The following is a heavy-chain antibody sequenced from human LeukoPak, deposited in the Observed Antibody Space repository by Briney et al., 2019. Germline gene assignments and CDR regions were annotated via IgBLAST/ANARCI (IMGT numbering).Heavy chain of an antibody. V-gene: IGHV4-39*01. CDR2: IYYSGST. CDR1: GGSISSSSYY. D-gene: IGHD5-18*01. Sequence: SETLSLTCTVSGGSISSSSYYWGWIRQPPGKGLEWIGSIYYSGSTYYNPSLKSRLTISVDTSKNQFSLKLSSVTAADTAVYYCARPVGGYSYGYNWFDPWGQGTLVTVSS. CDR3: ARPVGGYSYGYNWFDP. J-gene: IGHJ5*02.